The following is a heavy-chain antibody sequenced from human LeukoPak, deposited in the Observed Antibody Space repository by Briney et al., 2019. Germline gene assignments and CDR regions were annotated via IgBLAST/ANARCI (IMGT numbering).Heavy chain of an antibody. J-gene: IGHJ5*02. CDR3: ASSPPSRCCCGCSCVYWFDP. CDR2: IIPIFGIA. D-gene: IGHD2-15*01. Sequence: SVKVSCKASGGTFSSYAISWVRQAPGQGLEWMGRIIPIFGIANYAQKFQGRVTITADKSTSTAYMELNSLRSEDTAVYYCASSPPSRCCCGCSCVYWFDPWGQGTLVTVSS. CDR1: GGTFSSYA. V-gene: IGHV1-69*04.